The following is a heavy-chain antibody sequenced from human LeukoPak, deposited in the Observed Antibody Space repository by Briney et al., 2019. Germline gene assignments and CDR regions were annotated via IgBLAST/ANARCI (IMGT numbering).Heavy chain of an antibody. D-gene: IGHD5-24*01. CDR2: IYYSGST. V-gene: IGHV4-39*01. Sequence: TSETLSLTCTVSGGSNSSGGYYWSWIRQHPGKGLEWIGYIYYSGSTYYNPSLKSRVTISVDTSKNQFSLKLSSVTAADTAVYYCARHFPDKEMATIRNAFDIWGQGTMVTVSS. J-gene: IGHJ3*02. CDR1: GGSNSSGGYY. CDR3: ARHFPDKEMATIRNAFDI.